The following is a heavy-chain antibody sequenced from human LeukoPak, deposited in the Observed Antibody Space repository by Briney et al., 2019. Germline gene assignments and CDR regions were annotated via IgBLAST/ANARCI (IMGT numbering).Heavy chain of an antibody. V-gene: IGHV3-9*01. CDR1: GFSFDDYA. Sequence: GRSLRLSCAASGFSFDDYAMHWVRHAPGKGLEWVSGISWNSGSIGYADSVKGRITISRDNSKNTLYLQMNSLRAEDTAVYYCAKGGIVVVPAAIRRWGQGTLVTVSS. D-gene: IGHD2-2*02. J-gene: IGHJ4*02. CDR2: ISWNSGSI. CDR3: AKGGIVVVPAAIRR.